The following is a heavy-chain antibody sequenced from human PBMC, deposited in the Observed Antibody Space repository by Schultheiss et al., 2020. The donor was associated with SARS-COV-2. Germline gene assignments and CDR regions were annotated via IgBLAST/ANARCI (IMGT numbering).Heavy chain of an antibody. V-gene: IGHV4-59*12. CDR1: GGSISSYY. D-gene: IGHD4-17*01. CDR3: ARATAFYGDYVMVRYYFDY. Sequence: ESLKISCTVSGGSISSYYWSWIRQPPGKGLEWIGYIYYSGSTYYNPSLKSRVTMSVDTSKNQFSLKLSSVTAADTAVYYCARATAFYGDYVMVRYYFDYWGQGTLVTVSS. J-gene: IGHJ4*02. CDR2: IYYSGST.